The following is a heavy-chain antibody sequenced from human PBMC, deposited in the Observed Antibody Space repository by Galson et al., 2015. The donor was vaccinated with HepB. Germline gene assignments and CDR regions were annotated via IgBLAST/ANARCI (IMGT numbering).Heavy chain of an antibody. J-gene: IGHJ5*02. CDR1: GYTFTSYA. CDR3: ARGDIVVVFQFRTSPPTQFGP. CDR2: INAGNGNT. V-gene: IGHV1-3*01. D-gene: IGHD2-2*01. Sequence: SVKVSCKASGYTFTSYAMHWVRQAPGQRLEWMGWINAGNGNTKYSQKFQGRVTITRDTSASTAYMELSSLRSEDTAVYYCARGDIVVVFQFRTSPPTQFGPWGQGTLVTVSS.